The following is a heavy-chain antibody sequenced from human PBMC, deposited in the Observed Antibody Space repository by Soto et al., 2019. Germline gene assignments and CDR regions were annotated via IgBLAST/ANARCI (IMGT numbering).Heavy chain of an antibody. CDR1: GFTVSSNY. Sequence: GGSLRLSCAASGFTVSSNYMSWVRQAPGKGLEWVSVIYSGGSTYYADSVKGRFTISRDNSKNTLYLQMNSLRAEDTAVYYCQGIMITFGGVIVIDYWGQGTLVTVSS. D-gene: IGHD3-16*02. V-gene: IGHV3-66*01. J-gene: IGHJ4*02. CDR2: IYSGGST. CDR3: QGIMITFGGVIVIDY.